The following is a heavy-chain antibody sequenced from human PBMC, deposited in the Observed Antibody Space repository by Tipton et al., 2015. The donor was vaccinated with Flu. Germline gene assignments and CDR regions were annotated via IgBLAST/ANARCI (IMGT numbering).Heavy chain of an antibody. V-gene: IGHV4-59*01. CDR2: IYYSGST. CDR1: GGSISHYY. D-gene: IGHD1-26*01. CDR3: ARVIIVGATGAELFDH. J-gene: IGHJ4*02. Sequence: TLSLTCTVSGGSISHYYWSWIRQSPGKGLEWIGYIYYSGSTNYNPTLKSRATISVDTSKNQFSLKLSSVTAADTAVYYCARVIIVGATGAELFDHWGQGTLVTVSS.